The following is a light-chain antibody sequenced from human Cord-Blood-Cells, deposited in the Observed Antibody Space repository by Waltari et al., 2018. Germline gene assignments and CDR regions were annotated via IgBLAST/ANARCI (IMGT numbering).Light chain of an antibody. J-gene: IGLJ1*01. CDR3: NSRDSSGNHYV. V-gene: IGLV3-19*01. CDR2: GKN. Sequence: SSELTQDPAVSVALGQTVRIKSQGDSLRSYFASWYQQKPGQAPVLVTYGKNNRPSGIPDRFSGSSSGNTASLTITGAQAEDEADYYCNSRDSSGNHYVFGTGTKVTVL. CDR1: SLRSYF.